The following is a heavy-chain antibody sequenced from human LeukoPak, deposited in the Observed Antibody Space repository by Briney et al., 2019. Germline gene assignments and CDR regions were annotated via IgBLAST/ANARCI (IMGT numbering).Heavy chain of an antibody. CDR1: GYTFTGYY. Sequence: GASVKVSCKTSGYTFTGYYMHWVRQAPGQGLEWMGGINPNSGDTKSAQKFQGRVTWTRDTSLSTAYMELTSLRADATALYYCARVGQPTDFVVVPAARSDLGVFDYWGQGSLVTVSS. CDR3: ARVGQPTDFVVVPAARSDLGVFDY. CDR2: INPNSGDT. D-gene: IGHD2-2*01. J-gene: IGHJ4*02. V-gene: IGHV1-2*02.